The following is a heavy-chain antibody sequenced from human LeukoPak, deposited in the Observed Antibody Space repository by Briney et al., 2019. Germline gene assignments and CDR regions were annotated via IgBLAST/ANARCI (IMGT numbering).Heavy chain of an antibody. Sequence: SVKVSCKASGGTFSSYAISWVRQAPGQGLEWMGGIIPIFGTANYAQRFQGRVTITADESTSTAYMELSSLRSEDTAVYYCARTQPDYYGMDVWGQGTTVTVSS. J-gene: IGHJ6*02. CDR3: ARTQPDYYGMDV. D-gene: IGHD1-14*01. CDR1: GGTFSSYA. V-gene: IGHV1-69*13. CDR2: IIPIFGTA.